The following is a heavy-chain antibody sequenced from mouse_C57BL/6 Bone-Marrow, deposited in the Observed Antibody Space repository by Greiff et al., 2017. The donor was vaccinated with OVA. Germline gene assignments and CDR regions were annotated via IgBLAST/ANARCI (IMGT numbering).Heavy chain of an antibody. V-gene: IGHV1-85*01. CDR2: IYPRDGST. CDR1: GYTFTSYD. D-gene: IGHD3-3*01. CDR3: ARWAGYWYFDV. Sequence: VKLQQSGPELVKPGASVKLSCKASGYTFTSYDINWVKQRPGQGLEWIGWIYPRDGSTKYNEKFKGKATLSVDTSSSTAYMELHSLTSEDSAVYFCARWAGYWYFDVWGTGTTVTVSS. J-gene: IGHJ1*03.